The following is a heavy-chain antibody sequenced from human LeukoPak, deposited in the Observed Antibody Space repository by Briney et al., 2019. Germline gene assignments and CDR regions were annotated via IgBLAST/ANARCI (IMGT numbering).Heavy chain of an antibody. D-gene: IGHD6-13*01. J-gene: IGHJ5*02. CDR2: ISDYNGNT. Sequence: GASVKVSCKASGYTFTSYGISWGRQAPGQRLKWLGWISDYNGNTTYAQKLQGRVTMTTDTFTSTAYMELRSLRSDDTAVYYCARVEQQLVPFNWFDPWGQGTLVTVSS. V-gene: IGHV1-18*01. CDR1: GYTFTSYG. CDR3: ARVEQQLVPFNWFDP.